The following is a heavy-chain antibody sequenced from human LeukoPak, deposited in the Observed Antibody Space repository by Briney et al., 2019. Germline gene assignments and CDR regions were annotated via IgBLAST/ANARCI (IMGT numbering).Heavy chain of an antibody. CDR3: ARRVNCSSTSCRATKLDY. J-gene: IGHJ4*02. D-gene: IGHD2-2*01. Sequence: SETLSLTCAVYGGSFSGYYWSWIHQPPGKGLEWIGEINHSGSTNYNPSLKSRVTISVDTSKNQFSLKLSSVTAADTAVYYCARRVNCSSTSCRATKLDYWGQGTLVTVSS. CDR2: INHSGST. V-gene: IGHV4-34*01. CDR1: GGSFSGYY.